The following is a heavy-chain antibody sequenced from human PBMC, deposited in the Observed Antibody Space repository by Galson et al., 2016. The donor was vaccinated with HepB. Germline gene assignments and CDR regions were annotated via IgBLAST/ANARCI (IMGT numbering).Heavy chain of an antibody. J-gene: IGHJ4*02. D-gene: IGHD6-19*01. CDR2: ISSSGSTI. V-gene: IGHV3-48*03. CDR3: ARVQSSGWSFDY. CDR1: GFTFSSYE. Sequence: SLRLSCAASGFTFSSYEMNWVRQAPGKGLEWVSYISSSGSTIYYADSVKGRFTISRDNAKNSLYLQMNSLRAEDTAVYYGARVQSSGWSFDYWGQGTLVTVSS.